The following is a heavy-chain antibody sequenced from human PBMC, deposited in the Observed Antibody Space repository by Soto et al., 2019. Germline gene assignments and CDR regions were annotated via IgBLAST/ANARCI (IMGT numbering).Heavy chain of an antibody. D-gene: IGHD5-12*01. CDR3: ARPVEMATISRSYLCY. J-gene: IGHJ4*02. V-gene: IGHV1-69*01. Sequence: QVQLVQSGAEVKKPGSSVKVSCKASGGTFSNYAINWVRQAPGQGLEWLGGIIPIFGTANYAQQFQGRVTITADEYTSTADLYLSSLRSEDTAVYYCARPVEMATISRSYLCYRGQGTLVTVSS. CDR2: IIPIFGTA. CDR1: GGTFSNYA.